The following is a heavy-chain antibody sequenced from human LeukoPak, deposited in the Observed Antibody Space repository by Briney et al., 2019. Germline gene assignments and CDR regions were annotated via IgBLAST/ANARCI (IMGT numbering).Heavy chain of an antibody. CDR2: IDIDGSST. D-gene: IGHD3-3*02. Sequence: QTGGSLRLSCAASGFTFSSYWMHWVRQAPGKGLVWVSRIDIDGSSTRYADSVKGRFTISRDNAKNTLYLQMNGLRAEDTAVYYCERPLASGPDFWGQGTLVTVSS. J-gene: IGHJ4*02. V-gene: IGHV3-74*01. CDR1: GFTFSSYW. CDR3: ERPLASGPDF.